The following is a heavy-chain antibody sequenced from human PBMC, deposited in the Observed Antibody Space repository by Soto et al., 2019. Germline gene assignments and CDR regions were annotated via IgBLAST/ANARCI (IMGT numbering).Heavy chain of an antibody. CDR1: GGTFSSYT. D-gene: IGHD4-4*01. Sequence: SVKVSCKASGGTFSSYTISWVRQAPGQGLEWMGRIIPILGIANYAQKFQGRVTITADKSTSTAYMELSSLRSEDTAVYYCARASITVTDDADWFDPWGQGTLVTVSS. CDR3: ARASITVTDDADWFDP. V-gene: IGHV1-69*02. CDR2: IIPILGIA. J-gene: IGHJ5*02.